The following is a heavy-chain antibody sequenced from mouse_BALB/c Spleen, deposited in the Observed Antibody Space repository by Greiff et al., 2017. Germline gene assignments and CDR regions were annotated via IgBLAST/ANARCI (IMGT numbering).Heavy chain of an antibody. CDR3: ARSYGSSYDAMDY. D-gene: IGHD1-1*01. V-gene: IGHV1-69*02. J-gene: IGHJ4*01. Sequence: QVQLQQPGAELVKPGAPVKLSCKASGYTFTSYWMNWVKQRPGRGLEWIGRIDPSDSETHYNQKFKDKATLTVDKSSSTAYIQLSSLTSEDSAVYYCARSYGSSYDAMDYWGQGTSVTVSS. CDR1: GYTFTSYW. CDR2: IDPSDSET.